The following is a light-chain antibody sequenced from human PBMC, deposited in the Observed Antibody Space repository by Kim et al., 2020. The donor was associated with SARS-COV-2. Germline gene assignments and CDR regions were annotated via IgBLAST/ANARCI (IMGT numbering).Light chain of an antibody. Sequence: EIVMTQSPATLSVSPGERATLSCRASQSVSSNLAWYQQKPGQAPRLLIYGASTRATGIPARFSGSGSGTEFTLTISSLQSEDFAVYYCQQYDNWPPVTFRQGTKVDIK. CDR1: QSVSSN. J-gene: IGKJ1*01. CDR2: GAS. V-gene: IGKV3-15*01. CDR3: QQYDNWPPVT.